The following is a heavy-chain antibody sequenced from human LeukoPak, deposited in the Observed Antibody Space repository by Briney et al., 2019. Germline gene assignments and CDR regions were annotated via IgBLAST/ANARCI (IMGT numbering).Heavy chain of an antibody. Sequence: ASVKVSCKASGFTFTSSAMQWVRQARGQRLEWIGWIVVGSGNTNYAQKFQERVTITRDMSTSTAYMELSSLRSEDTAVYYCARVSGRDGYKLIDYWGQGTLVTVSS. CDR2: IVVGSGNT. D-gene: IGHD5-24*01. CDR1: GFTFTSSA. J-gene: IGHJ4*02. V-gene: IGHV1-58*02. CDR3: ARVSGRDGYKLIDY.